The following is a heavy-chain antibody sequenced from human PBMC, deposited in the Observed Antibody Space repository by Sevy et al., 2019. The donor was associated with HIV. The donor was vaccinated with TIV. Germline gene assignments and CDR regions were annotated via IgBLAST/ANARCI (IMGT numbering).Heavy chain of an antibody. D-gene: IGHD5-18*01. J-gene: IGHJ6*03. Sequence: GGSQRLSCAASGFTVSSNYMSWVRQAPGKGLEWVSVIYSGGSTYYADSVKGRFTISRDNSKNTLYLQMNSLRAEDTAVYYCARARGYSYGYHYYYYMDVWGKGTTVTVSS. CDR3: ARARGYSYGYHYYYYMDV. V-gene: IGHV3-53*01. CDR1: GFTVSSNY. CDR2: IYSGGST.